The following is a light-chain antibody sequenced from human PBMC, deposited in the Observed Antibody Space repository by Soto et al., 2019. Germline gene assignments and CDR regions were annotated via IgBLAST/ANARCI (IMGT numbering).Light chain of an antibody. CDR3: QQYGTSPYT. CDR2: AAS. Sequence: ELVLTQSPGTLSLSLGERATLSCRASQSVPSDYLAWYQQKRGQAPSLLIYAASSRATGVADRFSGSGSGTDFTLTISRLEPVDFAVYHCQQYGTSPYTFGQGTKLEIK. CDR1: QSVPSDY. J-gene: IGKJ2*01. V-gene: IGKV3-20*01.